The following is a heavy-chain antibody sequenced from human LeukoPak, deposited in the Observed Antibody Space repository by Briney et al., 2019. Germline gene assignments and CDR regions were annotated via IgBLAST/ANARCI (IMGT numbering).Heavy chain of an antibody. J-gene: IGHJ4*02. V-gene: IGHV3-23*01. CDR1: GFTFSSYA. CDR3: AKGNRQDFWSGYYSDPYFDY. Sequence: GGSLRLSCAASGFTFSSYAMSWVRQAPGKGLEWVSAISGSGGSTYYADSVKGRFTISRDNSKNTLYLQMNSLRAEDTAVYYCAKGNRQDFWSGYYSDPYFDYWGQGTLVTVSS. D-gene: IGHD3-3*01. CDR2: ISGSGGST.